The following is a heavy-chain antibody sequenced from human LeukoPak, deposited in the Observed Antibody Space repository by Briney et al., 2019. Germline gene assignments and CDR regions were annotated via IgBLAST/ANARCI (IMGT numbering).Heavy chain of an antibody. D-gene: IGHD3-10*01. V-gene: IGHV3-23*01. J-gene: IGHJ5*02. CDR3: ASWGRGVILNWFDP. Sequence: PGRSLRLSCAASGFNFSSYVMHWVRQAPGKGLECVSAISGSGGSTYYADSVKGRFTISRDSSKNTLYLQMNSLRAEDTAVYYCASWGRGVILNWFDPWGQGTLVTVSS. CDR1: GFNFSSYV. CDR2: ISGSGGST.